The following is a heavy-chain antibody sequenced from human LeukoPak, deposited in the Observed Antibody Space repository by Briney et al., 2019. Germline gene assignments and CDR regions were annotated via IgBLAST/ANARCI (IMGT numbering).Heavy chain of an antibody. Sequence: LSQTLSLTCAISGDIVSSNSAAWNWIRQSPSRGLEWLGRTYYRSKWYNDYAVSVKSRITINPDTSKNQFSLQLNSVTPEDTAVYYCARELTGYDSSKPVDYWGQGTLVTVSS. CDR2: TYYRSKWYN. CDR3: ARELTGYDSSKPVDY. D-gene: IGHD3-22*01. V-gene: IGHV6-1*01. CDR1: GDIVSSNSAA. J-gene: IGHJ4*02.